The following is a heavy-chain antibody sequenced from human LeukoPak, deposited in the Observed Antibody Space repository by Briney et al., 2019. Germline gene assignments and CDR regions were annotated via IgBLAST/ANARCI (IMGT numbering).Heavy chain of an antibody. J-gene: IGHJ4*02. D-gene: IGHD2-2*02. Sequence: SETLSLTCTVSGGSISSGGYYWSWIRQHPGKGLEWIGYIYYSGSTYYNPSLKSRVTISVDTSKNQFSLKLSSVTAADTAVYYCAARYCSSTSCYIGYWGQGTLVTVSS. V-gene: IGHV4-31*03. CDR1: GGSISSGGYY. CDR3: AARYCSSTSCYIGY. CDR2: IYYSGST.